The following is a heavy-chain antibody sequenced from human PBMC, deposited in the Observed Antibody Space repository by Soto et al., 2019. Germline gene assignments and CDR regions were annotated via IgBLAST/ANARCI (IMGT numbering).Heavy chain of an antibody. V-gene: IGHV1-8*01. CDR2: MNPNSGNT. D-gene: IGHD3-3*01. CDR3: ARNYDFWSGYPYYYYMDV. Sequence: ASVKVSCKASGYTFTSYDINWVRQATGQGLEWMGWMNPNSGNTGYAQKFQGRVTMTRNTSISTAYMELSSLRSEDTALYYCARNYDFWSGYPYYYYMDVWGKGTTVTVSS. CDR1: GYTFTSYD. J-gene: IGHJ6*03.